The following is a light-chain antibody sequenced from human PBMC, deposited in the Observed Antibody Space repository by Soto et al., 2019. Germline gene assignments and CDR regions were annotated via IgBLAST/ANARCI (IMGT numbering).Light chain of an antibody. CDR3: QHHSNWPRT. CDR2: SAS. J-gene: IGKJ1*01. Sequence: VLTQSPFSLSLSPVEKPTLSFSASQSVAIRNLAWYQQKPGQAPRLLIYSASSRATGIPDRFSGSGSGTDFTLTITSLEPEDFAVYYCQHHSNWPRTFGQGTKVDIK. V-gene: IGKV3D-20*02. CDR1: QSVAIRN.